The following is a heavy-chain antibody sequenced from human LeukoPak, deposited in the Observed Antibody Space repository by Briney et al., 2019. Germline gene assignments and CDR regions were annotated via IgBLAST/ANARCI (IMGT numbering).Heavy chain of an antibody. Sequence: GGSLRLSCAASGFTFSSYAMSWVRQAPGKGLEWVSGVSGSGGSTYYADSVKGRFTISRDNSKNTLYLQMNSLRAEDAAVYYCAKDLDIVATITGNWGQGTLVTVSS. J-gene: IGHJ4*02. CDR3: AKDLDIVATITGN. CDR1: GFTFSSYA. D-gene: IGHD5-12*01. V-gene: IGHV3-23*01. CDR2: VSGSGGST.